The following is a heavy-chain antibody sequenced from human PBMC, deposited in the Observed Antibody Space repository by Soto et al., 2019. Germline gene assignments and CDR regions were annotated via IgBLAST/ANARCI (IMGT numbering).Heavy chain of an antibody. CDR2: IYYSGST. CDR3: ARGGTGYYYNAMDV. D-gene: IGHD3-16*01. Sequence: QVQLQESGPGLVKPSQTLSLTCTVSGGSISSGSYYWSWIRQPPGKGLEWIGYIYYSGSTYYNPSLRARVTTSVDTSKNQYSLTLSSVTAADSSVYYCARGGTGYYYNAMDVWGQGTTVTVSS. CDR1: GGSISSGSYY. J-gene: IGHJ6*02. V-gene: IGHV4-31*03.